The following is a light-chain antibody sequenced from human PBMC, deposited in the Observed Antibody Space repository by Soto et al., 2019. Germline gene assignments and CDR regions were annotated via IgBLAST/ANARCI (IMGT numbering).Light chain of an antibody. CDR3: QSYDSSLSAPV. J-gene: IGLJ1*01. V-gene: IGLV1-40*01. Sequence: LVAPPPPMSGAPGQRVTLSCPGGRSNNGTAYDVHWYQQLPGTAPKLLIYGDTNRPSGVPDRFSGSKSGTSASLAITGLQAEDEADYYCQSYDSSLSAPVFGTGTKVTVL. CDR2: GDT. CDR1: RSNNGTAYD.